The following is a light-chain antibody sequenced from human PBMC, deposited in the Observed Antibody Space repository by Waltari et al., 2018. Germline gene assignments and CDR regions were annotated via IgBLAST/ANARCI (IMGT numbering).Light chain of an antibody. V-gene: IGKV1-33*01. CDR3: QHYDGVPPWT. J-gene: IGKJ1*01. Sequence: DIQMTQSPSSPSASVGDRVTITCQASRDINNYLNWYQQKPGKAPKLLIYDASTLETGVPSRFSGSGSGTDFVFTISRLQPEDIATYYCQHYDGVPPWTFGQGTRVDFK. CDR1: RDINNY. CDR2: DAS.